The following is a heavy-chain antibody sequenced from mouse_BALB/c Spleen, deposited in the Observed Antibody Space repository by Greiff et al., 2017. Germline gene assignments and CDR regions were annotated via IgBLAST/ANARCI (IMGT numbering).Heavy chain of an antibody. CDR2: IDPENGDT. Sequence: EVQLQESGAELVRPGASVKLSCTASGFNIKDYYMHWVKQRPEQGLEWIGWIDPENGDTEYAPKFQGKATMTADTSSNTAYLQLSSLTSEDTAVYYCNAYYPYYFDYWGQGTTLTVSS. J-gene: IGHJ2*01. CDR1: GFNIKDYY. V-gene: IGHV14-4*02. CDR3: NAYYPYYFDY. D-gene: IGHD1-1*01.